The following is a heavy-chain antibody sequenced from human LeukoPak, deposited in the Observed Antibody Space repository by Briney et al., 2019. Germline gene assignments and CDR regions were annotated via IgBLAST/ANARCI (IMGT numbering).Heavy chain of an antibody. J-gene: IGHJ5*02. CDR3: ARALSYGDYAGGWFDP. CDR2: IYYSGST. Sequence: SSETLSLTCTVSGGSISHSRYYWGCIRQPPGKGLEWIGYIYYSGSTNYNPSLKSRVTISVDTSKNQFSLKLSSVTAADTAVYYCARALSYGDYAGGWFDPWGQGTLVTVSS. V-gene: IGHV4-61*05. CDR1: GGSISHSRYY. D-gene: IGHD4-17*01.